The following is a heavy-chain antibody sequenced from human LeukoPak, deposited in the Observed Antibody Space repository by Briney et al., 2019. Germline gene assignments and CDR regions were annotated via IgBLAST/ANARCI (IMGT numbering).Heavy chain of an antibody. CDR1: GFTFSSYS. J-gene: IGHJ4*02. CDR2: ISSSSSYI. D-gene: IGHD3-10*01. Sequence: GGSLRLSCAASGFTFSSYSMNWVRQAPGKGLEWVSSISSSSSYIYYADSVKGRFTISRDNAKNSLYLQMNSLRAEDTAVYYCTRVFYGSGSWSYFDFWGQGTLVTVSS. V-gene: IGHV3-21*01. CDR3: TRVFYGSGSWSYFDF.